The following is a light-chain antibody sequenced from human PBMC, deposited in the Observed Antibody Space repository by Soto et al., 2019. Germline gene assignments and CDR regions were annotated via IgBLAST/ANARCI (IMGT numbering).Light chain of an antibody. CDR2: GAS. CDR1: QSFSTN. V-gene: IGKV3D-15*01. Sequence: EIVMTQSPATLSVSPGEIATLSWRASQSFSTNFAWYQQKPGQAPRLLIYGASTRATGIPARFSGSGSGTDFILTISSLQPEDVATYYCQQYYISPWTFGQGTKVDNK. J-gene: IGKJ1*01. CDR3: QQYYISPWT.